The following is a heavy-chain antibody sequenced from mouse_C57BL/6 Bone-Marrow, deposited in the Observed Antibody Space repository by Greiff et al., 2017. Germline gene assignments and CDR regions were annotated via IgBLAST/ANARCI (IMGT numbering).Heavy chain of an antibody. Sequence: QVQLKESGPELVKPGASVKISCKASGYAFSSSWMNWVKQRPGKGLEWIGRIYPGDGDTNYNGKFKGKATLTADKSSSTAYMQRSSLTSEDSAVYFCARLGAYYSNYDAMDYWGQGTSVTVSS. CDR2: IYPGDGDT. CDR3: ARLGAYYSNYDAMDY. CDR1: GYAFSSSW. J-gene: IGHJ4*01. D-gene: IGHD2-5*01. V-gene: IGHV1-82*01.